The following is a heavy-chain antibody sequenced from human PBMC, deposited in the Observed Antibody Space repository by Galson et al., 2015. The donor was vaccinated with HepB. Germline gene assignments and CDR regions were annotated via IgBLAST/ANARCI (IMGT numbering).Heavy chain of an antibody. V-gene: IGHV1-18*01. CDR1: GYTFASYG. CDR3: ARVGATGGLIRVYYYYMDV. CDR2: ISVHNGDT. D-gene: IGHD1-26*01. Sequence: QSGAEVKKPGESLRISCKASGYTFASYGISWVRQAPGQGLEWMGWISVHNGDTNYAQKLQGRVTMTTDTSTSTVYMELRSLRSDDTAVYYCARVGATGGLIRVYYYYMDVWGKGTTVTVSS. J-gene: IGHJ6*03.